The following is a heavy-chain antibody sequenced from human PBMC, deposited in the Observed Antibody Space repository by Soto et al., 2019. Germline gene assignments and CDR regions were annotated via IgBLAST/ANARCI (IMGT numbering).Heavy chain of an antibody. CDR3: APQHVGMLAADA. CDR2: IDPLDSHT. D-gene: IGHD7-27*01. CDR1: GYIRNTDW. Sequence: GESLKISCKAYGYIRNTDWISWVRQKPGKGLEWMGRIDPLDSHTKYSPSFEGRVNISADRSIATAYLHWTSLETSDTAIYYCAPQHVGMLAADAWGKATL. J-gene: IGHJ4*02. V-gene: IGHV5-10-1*01.